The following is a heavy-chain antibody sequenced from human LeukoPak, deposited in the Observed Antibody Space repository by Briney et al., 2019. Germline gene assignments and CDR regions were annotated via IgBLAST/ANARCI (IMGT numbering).Heavy chain of an antibody. CDR1: GFTFIDYA. Sequence: PGGSLRLSCAASGFTFIDYAMSWVRQAPGKGLEWVSGISGSGGNTYYADSVKGRFTISRDSSKNTLFLHMNTLRAEDTAIYYCAKDRTVGASYWYFDLWGRGTLVTVSS. CDR3: AKDRTVGASYWYFDL. V-gene: IGHV3-23*01. J-gene: IGHJ2*01. CDR2: ISGSGGNT. D-gene: IGHD1-26*01.